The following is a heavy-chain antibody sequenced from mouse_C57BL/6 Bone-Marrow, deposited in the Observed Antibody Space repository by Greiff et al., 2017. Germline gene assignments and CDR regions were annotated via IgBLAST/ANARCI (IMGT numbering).Heavy chain of an antibody. J-gene: IGHJ2*01. Sequence: QVKLQQSGAELVKPGASVTISCKASGYAFSSYWMNGVKQRPGKGLEWIGQIYPGEGDDNYNGKFKGKGTLTADKPSSTDYMQLSSLTSEDSAVYFWGGDGYWGQGTTLTVSS. D-gene: IGHD3-3*01. CDR3: GGDGY. CDR2: IYPGEGDD. V-gene: IGHV1-80*01. CDR1: GYAFSSYW.